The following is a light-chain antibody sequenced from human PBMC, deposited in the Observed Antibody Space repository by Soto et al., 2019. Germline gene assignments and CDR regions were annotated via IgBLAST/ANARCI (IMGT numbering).Light chain of an antibody. J-gene: IGKJ1*01. CDR1: QSVSNN. Sequence: EIEMTHSPATLSVSPGERITLSCRASQSVSNNLAWYQQKPGQAPRLLIYGASTRATGFPATFSGSGSGTKFTLTISALQSEDFAVYYCQQYSKWPLTFGQGTKVDIK. CDR3: QQYSKWPLT. V-gene: IGKV3D-15*01. CDR2: GAS.